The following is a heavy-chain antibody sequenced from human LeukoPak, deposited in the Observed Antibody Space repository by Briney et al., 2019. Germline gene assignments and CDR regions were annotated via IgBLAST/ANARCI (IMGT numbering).Heavy chain of an antibody. D-gene: IGHD2-15*01. Sequence: GGSLRLSCAASGFTVSSNYVGCVRQAPGKGLEWVSVLYRGGSPYYADSVKGRFTISRDNSKNTLYLQMNSLRAEDTAVYYCAKAGAYCSGGSCPGWFDPWGQGTLVTVSS. CDR2: LYRGGSP. V-gene: IGHV3-66*01. CDR3: AKAGAYCSGGSCPGWFDP. J-gene: IGHJ5*02. CDR1: GFTVSSNY.